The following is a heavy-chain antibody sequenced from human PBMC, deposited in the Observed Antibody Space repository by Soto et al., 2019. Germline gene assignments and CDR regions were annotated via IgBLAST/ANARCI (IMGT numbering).Heavy chain of an antibody. D-gene: IGHD3-3*01. CDR2: IYYSGST. CDR3: ARVQAPANRFLEWLGPSTGGMDV. J-gene: IGHJ6*02. CDR1: GGSISSYY. Sequence: SETLSLTCTVSGGSISSYYWSWIRQPPGKGLEWIGYIYYSGSTNYNPSLKSRVTISVDTSKNQFSLKLSSVTAADTAVYYCARVQAPANRFLEWLGPSTGGMDVWGQGTTVTAP. V-gene: IGHV4-59*01.